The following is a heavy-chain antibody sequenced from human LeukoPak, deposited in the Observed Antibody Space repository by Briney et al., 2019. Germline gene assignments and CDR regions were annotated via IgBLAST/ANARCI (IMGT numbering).Heavy chain of an antibody. CDR3: ACGYSYGYSDY. CDR2: IIPILGIA. J-gene: IGHJ4*02. CDR1: GGTFSSYT. V-gene: IGHV1-69*02. D-gene: IGHD5-18*01. Sequence: SVKVSCKASGGTFSSYTISWVRQAPGQGLEWMGRIIPILGIANYAQKFQGRVTMTTDTSTSTAYMELRSLRSDDAAVYYCACGYSYGYSDYWGQGTLVTVSS.